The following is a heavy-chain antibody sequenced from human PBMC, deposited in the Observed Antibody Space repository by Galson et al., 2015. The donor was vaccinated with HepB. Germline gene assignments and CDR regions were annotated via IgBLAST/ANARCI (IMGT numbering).Heavy chain of an antibody. D-gene: IGHD2/OR15-2a*01. Sequence: AASGSTFSRHGMHWVRQAPGKGLEWVALIWFDGSKRYHAEYLKGRFIISRDNSKNMLYLQMSSLGAEDTAMYYCARYLGDYYGFDIWGQGTMVIVSS. CDR3: ARYLGDYYGFDI. J-gene: IGHJ3*02. V-gene: IGHV3-33*01. CDR2: IWFDGSKR. CDR1: GSTFSRHG.